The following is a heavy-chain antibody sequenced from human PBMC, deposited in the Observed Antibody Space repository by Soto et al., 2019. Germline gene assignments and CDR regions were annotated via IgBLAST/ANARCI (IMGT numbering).Heavy chain of an antibody. CDR1: GYSFFSHW. Sequence: GESLKISCKGSGYSFFSHWIGWVRQMPGKGLEWVGIIYPADSETRYSPSFQGQVTISVDKSINTAYLHWSSLKASDTAMYYCARRPWLSGYYDYWGQGTLVTVSS. J-gene: IGHJ4*02. CDR3: ARRPWLSGYYDY. CDR2: IYPADSET. D-gene: IGHD3-22*01. V-gene: IGHV5-51*01.